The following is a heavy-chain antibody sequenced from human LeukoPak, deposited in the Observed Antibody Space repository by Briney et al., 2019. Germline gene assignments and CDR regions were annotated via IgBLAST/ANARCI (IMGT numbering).Heavy chain of an antibody. J-gene: IGHJ5*02. V-gene: IGHV1-2*02. Sequence: GASVKVSCKASGYTFTDYYMHWVRQAPGQGLEWMGRINPDTGGTNSAQGFQGRVTMTRDTSIRTAYMELSSLRSDDTAVYYCAREHLLSGSENYVLHNWFDPWGQGTLVTVSS. CDR3: AREHLLSGSENYVLHNWFDP. CDR2: INPDTGGT. CDR1: GYTFTDYY. D-gene: IGHD3-9*01.